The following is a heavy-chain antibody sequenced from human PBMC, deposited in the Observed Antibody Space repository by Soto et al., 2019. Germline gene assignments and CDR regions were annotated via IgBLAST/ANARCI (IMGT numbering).Heavy chain of an antibody. J-gene: IGHJ6*02. V-gene: IGHV4-39*01. Sequence: PSETLSLTCTVSGGPLSSYDYYWGWIRQPPGKGLEWIGSITYSGSTYSNPSLKSRVTIPVDTSKNQFSLKVASVTAADSAVYYCARPAVASFVGAAMDVWGQGATVTVSS. CDR3: ARPAVASFVGAAMDV. CDR1: GGPLSSYDYY. D-gene: IGHD2-21*01. CDR2: ITYSGST.